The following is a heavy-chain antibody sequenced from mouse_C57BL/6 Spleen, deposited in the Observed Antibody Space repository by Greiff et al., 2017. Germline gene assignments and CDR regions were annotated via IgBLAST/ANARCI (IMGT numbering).Heavy chain of an antibody. J-gene: IGHJ2*01. CDR2: IYPGDGDT. CDR1: GYAFSSSW. V-gene: IGHV1-82*01. Sequence: QVQLKQSGPELVKPGASVKISCKASGYAFSSSWMNWVKQRPGKGLEWIGRIYPGDGDTNYNGKFKGKDTLTADKSSSTAYMQLSSLTSEDSAVYFCARVQNYDSYFDYWGQGTTLTVSS. D-gene: IGHD2-4*01. CDR3: ARVQNYDSYFDY.